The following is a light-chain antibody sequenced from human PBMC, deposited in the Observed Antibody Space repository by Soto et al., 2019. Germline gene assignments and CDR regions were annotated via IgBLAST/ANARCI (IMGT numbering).Light chain of an antibody. J-gene: IGLJ2*01. V-gene: IGLV1-47*02. CDR2: NND. CDR3: AAWDDSLSVV. CDR1: SSNIGSNY. Sequence: QAVVTQPPSASATPGQRVSISCSGSSSNIGSNYVYWYQQLPGTAPRLLIYNNDQRPSGVPARFSGSKSGTSASLAISGLRSEDEADYYCAAWDDSLSVVFGGGTKLTVL.